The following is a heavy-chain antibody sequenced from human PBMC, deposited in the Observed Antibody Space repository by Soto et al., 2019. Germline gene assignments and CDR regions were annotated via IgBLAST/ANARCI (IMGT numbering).Heavy chain of an antibody. CDR3: ARHVDSYGPLDY. CDR1: GYSFTSYW. CDR2: IDPSDSYT. Sequence: GESLKISCQGSGYSFTSYWISWVRQMPGKGLEWMGRIDPSDSYTNYSPSFQGHVTISADKSISTAYLQWSSLKASDTAMYYCARHVDSYGPLDYWGQGTLVTVSS. V-gene: IGHV5-10-1*01. D-gene: IGHD5-18*01. J-gene: IGHJ4*02.